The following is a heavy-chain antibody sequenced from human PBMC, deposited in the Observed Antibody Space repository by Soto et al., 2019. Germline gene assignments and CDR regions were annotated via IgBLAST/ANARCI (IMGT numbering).Heavy chain of an antibody. D-gene: IGHD4-17*01. CDR3: ARQTTVKLYYFDY. CDR2: IYYSGST. Sequence: SETLSLTCTVSGGSISSYYWSWIRQPPGKGLEWIGYIYYSGSTNYNPSLKSRVTISVDTSKNQFSLKLSSVTAADTAVYYCARQTTVKLYYFDYWGQGTLVTVSS. V-gene: IGHV4-59*01. CDR1: GGSISSYY. J-gene: IGHJ4*02.